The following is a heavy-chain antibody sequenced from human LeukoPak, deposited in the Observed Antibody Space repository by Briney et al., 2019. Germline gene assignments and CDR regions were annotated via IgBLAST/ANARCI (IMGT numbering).Heavy chain of an antibody. Sequence: ASVKVSCKASGYTFTSYGISWVRQAPGQGLEWMGWISAYNGNTNYAQKFQGRVSITTDESTSTAYMELSSLRSEDTAVYYCARVGAVAVTGYYMDVWGKGTTVTVSS. CDR1: GYTFTSYG. D-gene: IGHD6-19*01. CDR3: ARVGAVAVTGYYMDV. CDR2: ISAYNGNT. J-gene: IGHJ6*03. V-gene: IGHV1-18*01.